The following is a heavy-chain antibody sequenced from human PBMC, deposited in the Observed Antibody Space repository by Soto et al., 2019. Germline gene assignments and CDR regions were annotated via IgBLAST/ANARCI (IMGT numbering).Heavy chain of an antibody. CDR1: GGSFSGYY. D-gene: IGHD3-3*01. J-gene: IGHJ5*02. Sequence: SSETLSLTCAVYGGSFSGYYWSWIRQPPGKGLEWIGYIYYSGSTNYNPSLKSRVTISVDTSKNQFSLKLSSVTAADTAVYYCARLDDFWSGYPRGWFDAWGQGTLVTVSS. CDR3: ARLDDFWSGYPRGWFDA. V-gene: IGHV4-59*01. CDR2: IYYSGST.